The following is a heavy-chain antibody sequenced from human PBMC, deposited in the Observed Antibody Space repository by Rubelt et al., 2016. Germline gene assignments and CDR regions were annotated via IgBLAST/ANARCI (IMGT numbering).Heavy chain of an antibody. CDR3: ARDRIATMIRDY. D-gene: IGHD3-22*01. V-gene: IGHV3-30*04. CDR1: GFTFSSYA. CDR2: ISYDGSNK. Sequence: GESGGGVVQPGRSLRLSCAASGFTFSSYAMHWVRQAPGKGLEWVAVISYDGSNKYYADSVKGRFTISRDNSKNTLYLQMNSLRAEDTAVYYCARDRIATMIRDYWGQGTLVTVSS. J-gene: IGHJ4*02.